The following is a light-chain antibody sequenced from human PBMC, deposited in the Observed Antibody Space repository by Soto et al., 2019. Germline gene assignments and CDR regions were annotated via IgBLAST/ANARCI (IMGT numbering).Light chain of an antibody. CDR3: SPYASKVS. V-gene: IGLV2-8*01. CDR2: EVS. CDR1: NSAVGGYQY. J-gene: IGLJ2*01. Sequence: QSALTQPPSASGSLGQSITISCTGTNSAVGGYQYVSWYQQHPGKAPKLMIYEVSKRPSGVPDRFSGSKSGDTASLTVSGLQAEDEAHYYCSPYASKVSFGGGTQLTVL.